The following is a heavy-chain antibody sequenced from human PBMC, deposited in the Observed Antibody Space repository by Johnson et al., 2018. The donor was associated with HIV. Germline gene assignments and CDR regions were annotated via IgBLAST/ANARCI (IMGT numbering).Heavy chain of an antibody. CDR2: ISSDESNK. D-gene: IGHD2-21*02. V-gene: IGHV3-30*04. CDR3: AKDMGCGADCYQISITMTVGGAFDI. Sequence: QMQLVESGGGVVQPGRSLRLSCAASGFTFSTYAMHWVRQAPGKGLEWVAVISSDESNKYYADSVKGRFTISRDNSKNTLFLQMDSLRADDTAVYYCAKDMGCGADCYQISITMTVGGAFDIWGQGTMVTVSS. CDR1: GFTFSTYA. J-gene: IGHJ3*02.